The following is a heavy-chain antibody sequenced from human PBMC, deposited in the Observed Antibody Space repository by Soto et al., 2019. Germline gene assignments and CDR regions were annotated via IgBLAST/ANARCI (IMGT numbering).Heavy chain of an antibody. CDR2: ISYDGSNK. D-gene: IGHD3-3*01. CDR3: ARDCVVGLEWLLSGYYGMDV. CDR1: GFTFSSYA. V-gene: IGHV3-30-3*01. Sequence: QVQLVESGGGVVQPGRSLRLSCAASGFTFSSYAMHWVRQAPGKGLEWVAVISYDGSNKYYADSVKGRFTISRDNSKNTLYLQMNSLRAEDTAVYYCARDCVVGLEWLLSGYYGMDVWGQGTTVTVSS. J-gene: IGHJ6*02.